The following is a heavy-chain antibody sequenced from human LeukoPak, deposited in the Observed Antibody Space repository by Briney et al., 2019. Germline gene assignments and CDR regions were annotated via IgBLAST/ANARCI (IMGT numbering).Heavy chain of an antibody. CDR2: ISWNSGSI. V-gene: IGHV3-9*03. CDR1: GFTFDDYA. CDR3: AKSVAGQSRGYFDY. D-gene: IGHD6-19*01. Sequence: GRSLRLSCAASGFTFDDYAMHWVRQAPGKGLEWVSGISWNSGSIGHADSVKGRFTISRDNAKNSLYLQMNSLRAEDMALYYCAKSVAGQSRGYFDYWGQGTLVTVSS. J-gene: IGHJ4*02.